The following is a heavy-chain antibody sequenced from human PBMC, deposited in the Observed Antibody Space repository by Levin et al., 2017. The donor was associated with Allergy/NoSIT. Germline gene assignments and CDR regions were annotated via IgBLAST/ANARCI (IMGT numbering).Heavy chain of an antibody. CDR2: INHNENT. V-gene: IGHV4-34*01. D-gene: IGHD1-26*01. Sequence: GSLRLSCAVYGGSFSGYYWSWIRQSPGKGLEWIGEINHNENTKYNPYLKSRVTISVDTSKNQFSLKLSSVTAAATAVYYCARGGGTYVRVSWFDPWGQGTLVTVSS. J-gene: IGHJ5*02. CDR1: GGSFSGYY. CDR3: ARGGGTYVRVSWFDP.